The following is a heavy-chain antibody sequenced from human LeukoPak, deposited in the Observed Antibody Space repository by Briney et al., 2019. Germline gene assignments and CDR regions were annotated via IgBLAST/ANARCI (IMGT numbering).Heavy chain of an antibody. V-gene: IGHV3-30*04. Sequence: GGSLRLSCAASGFTFSSYAMHWVRQAPGKGLEWVAVISYDGSNKYYADSVKGRFTISRDNSKNTLYLQMNGLRAEDTAVYYCASGNAYFDWLKDWGQGTLVTVSS. D-gene: IGHD3-9*01. CDR2: ISYDGSNK. CDR3: ASGNAYFDWLKD. CDR1: GFTFSSYA. J-gene: IGHJ4*02.